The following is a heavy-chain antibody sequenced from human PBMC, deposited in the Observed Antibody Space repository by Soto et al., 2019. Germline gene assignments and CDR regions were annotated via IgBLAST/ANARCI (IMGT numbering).Heavy chain of an antibody. V-gene: IGHV4-34*01. D-gene: IGHD6-13*01. CDR2: INHSGST. CDR3: ARHSGYSSSWYYTYYFDY. J-gene: IGHJ4*02. CDR1: GGSFSGYY. Sequence: TLSLTCAVYGGSFSGYYWSWIRQPPGKGLEWIGEINHSGSTNYNPSLKSRVTISVDTSKNQFSLKLSSVTAADTAVYYCARHSGYSSSWYYTYYFDYWGQGTLVTVSS.